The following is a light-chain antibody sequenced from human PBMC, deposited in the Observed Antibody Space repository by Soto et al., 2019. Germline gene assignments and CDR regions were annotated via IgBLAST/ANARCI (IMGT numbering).Light chain of an antibody. CDR3: QQYGSSPWT. V-gene: IGKV3-20*01. J-gene: IGKJ1*01. CDR2: GAS. Sequence: EMVLPQSPGTLSLSPGERATLSCRASQSVISSYLSWYQQKPGEAPRLLIYGASSRATGIPDRFSGSGSGPDFTLTISTLEPEDFAVYDCQQYGSSPWTFGQGTKVEIK. CDR1: QSVISSY.